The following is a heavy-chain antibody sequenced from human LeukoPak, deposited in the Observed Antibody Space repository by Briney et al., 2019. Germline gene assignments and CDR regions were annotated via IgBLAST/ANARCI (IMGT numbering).Heavy chain of an antibody. Sequence: PGGSLRLSCAASGFTVSSYFMSWVRQAPGKGLEWVSVIYSGGSTFYADSVKGRFTISRDNSKNTLYLQMNSLRAEDTAVYYCARTYDFGIGPPGDAFDNWGQGTLVTVFS. V-gene: IGHV3-53*01. D-gene: IGHD3-3*01. J-gene: IGHJ3*02. CDR2: IYSGGST. CDR1: GFTVSSYF. CDR3: ARTYDFGIGPPGDAFDN.